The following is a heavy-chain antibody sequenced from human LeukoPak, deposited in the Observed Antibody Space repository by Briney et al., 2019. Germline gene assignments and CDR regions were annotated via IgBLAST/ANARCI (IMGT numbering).Heavy chain of an antibody. D-gene: IGHD2-21*02. Sequence: ASVKVSCKASGYTFTSYGISWVRQAPGQGLEGMGWISAYNGNTNYAQKLQGRVTMTTDTSTSTAYMELRSLRSDDTAVYYCARVVGWWVVTAPSYFDYWGQGTLVTVSS. CDR2: ISAYNGNT. J-gene: IGHJ4*02. CDR3: ARVVGWWVVTAPSYFDY. CDR1: GYTFTSYG. V-gene: IGHV1-18*01.